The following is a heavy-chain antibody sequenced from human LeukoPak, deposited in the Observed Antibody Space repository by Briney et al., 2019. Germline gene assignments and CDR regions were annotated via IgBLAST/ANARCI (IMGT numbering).Heavy chain of an antibody. CDR3: ARGDNSGYVYFDY. Sequence: PSETLSLTCAVSGGSISGSNWWSWVRQPPGKVLEWIGYIYYSGSTYYNPSLKSRVTISVDTSKNQFSLKLSSVTAADTAVYYCARGDNSGYVYFDYWGQGTLVTVSS. J-gene: IGHJ4*02. CDR1: GGSISGSNW. CDR2: IYYSGST. D-gene: IGHD5-12*01. V-gene: IGHV4-30-4*01.